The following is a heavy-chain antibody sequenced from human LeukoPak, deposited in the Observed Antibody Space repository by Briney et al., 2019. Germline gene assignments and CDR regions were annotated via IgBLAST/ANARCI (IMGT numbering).Heavy chain of an antibody. D-gene: IGHD4-17*01. Sequence: GGSLRLSCAASGFTFSSYAMSWVRQAPGKGLEWVSSISYSGGNTYYADSVTGRFTISRDNSKNTLYLQMNSLRAEDTALYYCAKVGTTVTTYYYYYMDVWGKGTTVTVSS. CDR2: ISYSGGNT. V-gene: IGHV3-23*01. CDR1: GFTFSSYA. CDR3: AKVGTTVTTYYYYYMDV. J-gene: IGHJ6*03.